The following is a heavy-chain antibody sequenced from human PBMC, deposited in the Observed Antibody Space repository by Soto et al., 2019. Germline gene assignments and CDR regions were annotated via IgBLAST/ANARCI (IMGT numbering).Heavy chain of an antibody. CDR2: MNPNSGHT. Sequence: QVQLVQSGAEVKKPGASVKVSCKASGYTFTSYDINWVRRATGQGLEGMGWMNPNSGHTGYAQKFQGRVTMPRNPYISTAYMELSSVRSEDTAVYYCVKFTSYGMDVWGQGTTGTVSS. V-gene: IGHV1-8*01. J-gene: IGHJ6*01. CDR3: VKFTSYGMDV. D-gene: IGHD1-1*01. CDR1: GYTFTSYD.